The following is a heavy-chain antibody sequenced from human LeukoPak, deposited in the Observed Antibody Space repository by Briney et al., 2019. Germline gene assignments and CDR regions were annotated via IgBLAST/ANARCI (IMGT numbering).Heavy chain of an antibody. CDR3: ARDAHYVWGNFDPTNGAAY. CDR2: INPNSGGT. D-gene: IGHD3-16*01. CDR1: GHTFTGYY. J-gene: IGHJ4*02. V-gene: IGHV1-2*02. Sequence: ASVKVSCKASGHTFTGYYMHWVRQAPGQGLEWMGWINPNSGGTNYAQKFQGRVTMNRDTSISTAYMELSRKRSDDTAVYYCARDAHYVWGNFDPTNGAAYWGQGTLLPVSS.